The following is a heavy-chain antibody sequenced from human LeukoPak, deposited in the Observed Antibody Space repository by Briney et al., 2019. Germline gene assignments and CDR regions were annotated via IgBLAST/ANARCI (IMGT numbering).Heavy chain of an antibody. CDR2: IYGGGST. CDR3: AREVEGGDSY. D-gene: IGHD2-21*02. CDR1: GFNFSIYA. Sequence: PGGSLRLSCAASGFNFSIYAMSWVRQAPGRGLEWVSVIYGGGSTSYADSVKGRFTISRDNSKNTLYLQMNSLRAEDTAVYYCAREVEGGDSYWGQGTLVTVSS. V-gene: IGHV3-66*01. J-gene: IGHJ4*02.